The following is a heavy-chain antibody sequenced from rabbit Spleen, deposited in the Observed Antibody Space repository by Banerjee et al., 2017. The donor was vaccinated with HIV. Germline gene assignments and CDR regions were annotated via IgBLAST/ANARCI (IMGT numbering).Heavy chain of an antibody. CDR1: GFSFSARDV. CDR3: ARDLVTVIGWNFNL. V-gene: IGHV1S45*01. CDR2: INAITGKA. Sequence: QEQLEESGGGLVKPEGSLTLTCKASGFSFSARDVMCWVRQAPGKGLEWIACINAITGKAVYASWAKGRFLMSRTSSATVTLQMTSLTGADTATYFCARDLVTVIGWNFNLWGPGTLVTVS. J-gene: IGHJ4*01. D-gene: IGHD1-1*01.